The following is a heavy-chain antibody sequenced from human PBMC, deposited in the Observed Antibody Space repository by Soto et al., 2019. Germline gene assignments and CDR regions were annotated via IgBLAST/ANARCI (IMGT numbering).Heavy chain of an antibody. J-gene: IGHJ6*02. CDR2: INHSGST. CDR3: ARCLYYDFWSGYYSSGMDV. V-gene: IGHV4-34*01. D-gene: IGHD3-3*01. Sequence: PSETLSLTCAVYGGSFSGYYWSWIRQPPGKGLEWSGEINHSGSTNYNPSLKSRVTISVDTPKNQFSLKLSSVTAADTAVYYRARCLYYDFWSGYYSSGMDVWGQGTTVTVSS. CDR1: GGSFSGYY.